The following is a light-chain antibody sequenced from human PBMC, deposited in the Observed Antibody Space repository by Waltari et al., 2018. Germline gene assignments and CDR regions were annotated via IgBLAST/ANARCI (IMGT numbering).Light chain of an antibody. CDR1: QSLTTS. J-gene: IGKJ4*01. CDR2: DAS. Sequence: EIVLTQSPATLSLSPGERATLSCRASQSLTTSLVWYQQKPGQAPRLLIYDASNRATGIPARFSGSASGTDFTLTISSLEPEDFAVYYCQQRSNWPLTFGGGTKVEIK. V-gene: IGKV3-11*01. CDR3: QQRSNWPLT.